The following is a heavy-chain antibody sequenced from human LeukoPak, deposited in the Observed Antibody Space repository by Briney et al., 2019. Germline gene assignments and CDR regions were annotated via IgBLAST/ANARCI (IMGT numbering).Heavy chain of an antibody. V-gene: IGHV3-7*03. CDR2: IKEDGSER. J-gene: IGHJ4*02. D-gene: IGHD6-13*01. CDR3: AKAWGVVSSSWFLSFDY. Sequence: GGSLRLSCEGSAFIFSGHWMNWVRQTPGKGLEWVASIKEDGSERQYVDSVKGRFSISRDNTKGSLFLQLNSLRAEDTAVYYCAKAWGVVSSSWFLSFDYWGQGTLVTVSS. CDR1: AFIFSGHW.